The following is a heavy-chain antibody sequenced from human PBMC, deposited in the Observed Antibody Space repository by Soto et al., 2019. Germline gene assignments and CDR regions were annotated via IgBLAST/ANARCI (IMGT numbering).Heavy chain of an antibody. Sequence: QITLKESGPSLVKPTQTLTLTCTFSGFSLSTGGVGVGWIRQPPGKALEWLALIYWDDDKRYSPSLRSRLTVTNDTSKNQVVLTMPNMDPVDTATYYCAHSRCGGDCLQSYSSHYYYGMDVWGQGTTVTVSS. V-gene: IGHV2-5*02. CDR3: AHSRCGGDCLQSYSSHYYYGMDV. D-gene: IGHD2-21*02. CDR2: IYWDDDK. J-gene: IGHJ6*02. CDR1: GFSLSTGGVG.